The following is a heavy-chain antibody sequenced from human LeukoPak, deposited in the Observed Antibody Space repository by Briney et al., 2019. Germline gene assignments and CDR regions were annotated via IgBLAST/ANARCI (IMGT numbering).Heavy chain of an antibody. CDR3: ARAIRDASVSLRFDY. CDR2: IYSGGST. CDR1: GFSVGNNY. Sequence: GGSLRLSCVASGFSVGNNYMNWVRQAPGKGLEWVSVIYSGGSTYYADSVEGRFTISRDSSKNTLYLQIHSLRVEDTAVYYCARAIRDASVSLRFDYWGQGTLVTVSS. V-gene: IGHV3-66*02. J-gene: IGHJ4*02. D-gene: IGHD5-24*01.